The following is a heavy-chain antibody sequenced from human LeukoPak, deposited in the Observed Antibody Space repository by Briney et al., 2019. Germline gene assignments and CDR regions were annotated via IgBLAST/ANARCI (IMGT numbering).Heavy chain of an antibody. CDR3: ARSYGSGSSRMFLYAFDI. Sequence: GGSLRLSCAASGFTFSSYWMHWVRQAPGKGLVWVSRINSDGSSTSYADSVKGRFTISRDNAKNTLYLQMNSLRAEDTAVYYCARSYGSGSSRMFLYAFDIWGQGTMVTVSS. CDR2: INSDGSST. CDR1: GFTFSSYW. D-gene: IGHD3-10*01. V-gene: IGHV3-74*01. J-gene: IGHJ3*02.